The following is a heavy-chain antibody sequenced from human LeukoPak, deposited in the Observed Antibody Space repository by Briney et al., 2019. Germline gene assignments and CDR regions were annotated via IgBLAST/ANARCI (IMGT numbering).Heavy chain of an antibody. CDR3: ARDGAEDGDVAFDF. Sequence: GGSLRLSCTASGFTFRNYWMHWARQGPGKGLVWVSRINYDGSETMYADSVKGRFTTSRDNGKNTVYLQMNSLRAEDTAVYYCARDGAEDGDVAFDFWGQGTLVTVSS. D-gene: IGHD4-17*01. V-gene: IGHV3-74*03. J-gene: IGHJ4*02. CDR2: INYDGSET. CDR1: GFTFRNYW.